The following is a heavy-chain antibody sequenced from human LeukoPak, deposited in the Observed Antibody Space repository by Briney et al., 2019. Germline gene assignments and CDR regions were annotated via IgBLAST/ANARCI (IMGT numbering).Heavy chain of an antibody. CDR2: ISSSSSTI. J-gene: IGHJ4*02. CDR1: GFTFSSYV. V-gene: IGHV3-48*01. Sequence: GGSLRLSCAASGFTFSSYVLNWVRQAPGKGLEWVSYISSSSSTIYYADSVKGRFTISRDNSKNTLYLQMNTLRPEDTAVYYCATGNRWLQLWTEDYWGQGTLVTVSS. D-gene: IGHD5-24*01. CDR3: ATGNRWLQLWTEDY.